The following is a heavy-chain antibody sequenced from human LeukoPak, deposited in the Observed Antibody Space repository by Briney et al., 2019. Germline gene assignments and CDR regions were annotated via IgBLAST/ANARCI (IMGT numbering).Heavy chain of an antibody. J-gene: IGHJ6*03. D-gene: IGHD6-19*01. CDR2: IYTSGST. CDR3: ARDSSGWYAYYYYYMDV. Sequence: SETLSLTCTVSGGSISSGSYYWSWIRQPAGKGLEWIGRIYTSGSTNYNPSLKSRVTISVDTSKNQFSLKLSSVTAADTAVYYCARDSSGWYAYYYYYMDVWGKGTTVTISS. CDR1: GGSISSGSYY. V-gene: IGHV4-61*02.